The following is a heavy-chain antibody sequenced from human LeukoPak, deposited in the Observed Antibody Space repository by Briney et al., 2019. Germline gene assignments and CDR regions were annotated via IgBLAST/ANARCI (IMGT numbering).Heavy chain of an antibody. D-gene: IGHD2-15*01. CDR2: ISGSGGST. CDR3: AKIRLEESATGY. CDR1: GFTFSSYA. V-gene: IGHV3-23*01. Sequence: GGSLRLSCAASGFTFSSYAMSWVRQAPGKGLEWVSAISGSGGSTYYADSVRGRFTISRDNSKNTMYLQMSSLRAEDTAVYYCAKIRLEESATGYWGQGTLVTVSS. J-gene: IGHJ4*02.